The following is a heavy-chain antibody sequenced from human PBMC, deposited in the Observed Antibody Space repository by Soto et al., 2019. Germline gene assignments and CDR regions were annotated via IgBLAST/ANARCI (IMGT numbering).Heavy chain of an antibody. J-gene: IGHJ5*02. D-gene: IGHD3-16*01. CDR3: AGSYVHNWFDP. Sequence: VGSLRLSCAASGFTFSSYGMHWVRQAPGKGLEWVALISYDGSYKYYADPVKGRFTISRDNSKNTLYLQMNSLRAEDTAVYYCAGSYVHNWFDPWGQGTLVTVSS. V-gene: IGHV3-30*03. CDR2: ISYDGSYK. CDR1: GFTFSSYG.